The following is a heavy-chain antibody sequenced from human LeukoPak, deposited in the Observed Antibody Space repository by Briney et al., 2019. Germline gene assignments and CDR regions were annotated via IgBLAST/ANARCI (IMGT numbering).Heavy chain of an antibody. CDR3: AQEGIAVPHLTRGYFNL. Sequence: GSLRLSCAASGFIFSDFDMHWVRQAPGKGLQWVALMSQSGIKESYADSVKGRFTISRDNSENTLYLQMNSLRAEDTAVYYCAQEGIAVPHLTRGYFNLWGRGTLVTVSS. V-gene: IGHV3-30*18. CDR2: MSQSGIKE. D-gene: IGHD6-19*01. CDR1: GFIFSDFD. J-gene: IGHJ2*01.